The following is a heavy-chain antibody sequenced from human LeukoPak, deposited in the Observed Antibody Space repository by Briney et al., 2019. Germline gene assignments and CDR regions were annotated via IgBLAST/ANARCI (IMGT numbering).Heavy chain of an antibody. CDR1: GGSISSSSYY. D-gene: IGHD2-15*01. CDR3: ARPGYCSGGSCAGGKRFDP. Sequence: PSETLSLTCTVSGGSISSSSYYWGWIRQPPGKGLEWIGSIYYSGSTYYNPSLKSRVTISVDTSKNQFSLKLSSVTAADTAVYYCARPGYCSGGSCAGGKRFDPWGQGTLVTVSS. CDR2: IYYSGST. J-gene: IGHJ5*02. V-gene: IGHV4-39*01.